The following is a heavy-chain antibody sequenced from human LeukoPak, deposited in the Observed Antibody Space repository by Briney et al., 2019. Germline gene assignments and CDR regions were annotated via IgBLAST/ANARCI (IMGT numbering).Heavy chain of an antibody. D-gene: IGHD3-10*01. Sequence: PGGSLRLSCAASGFTFSSYGMHWVRQAPGKGLEWVTIIWSDGSNKYYADSVKGRFTISRDNSKNTLYLQMNSLRAEETAVYYCARTPSVYYGSGNYFDYWGQGTLVTVSS. V-gene: IGHV3-33*01. CDR1: GFTFSSYG. CDR2: IWSDGSNK. CDR3: ARTPSVYYGSGNYFDY. J-gene: IGHJ4*02.